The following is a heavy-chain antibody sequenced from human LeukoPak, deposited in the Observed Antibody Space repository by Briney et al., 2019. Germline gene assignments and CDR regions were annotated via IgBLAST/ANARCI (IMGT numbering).Heavy chain of an antibody. D-gene: IGHD3-10*01. CDR1: GFTFSDYY. CDR3: ARGARGSGDY. J-gene: IGHJ4*02. CDR2: ISSGSTI. Sequence: GGSLRLSCAASGFTFSDYYMSWIRQAPGKGLEWVSYISSGSTIYYADSVKGRFTISRDNAKNSLYLQMNSLRAEDTAVYYCARGARGSGDYWGQGTLVTVSS. V-gene: IGHV3-11*04.